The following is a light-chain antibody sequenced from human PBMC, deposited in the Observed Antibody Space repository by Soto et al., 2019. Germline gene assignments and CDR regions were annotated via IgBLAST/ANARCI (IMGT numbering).Light chain of an antibody. J-gene: IGKJ2*01. Sequence: EIVMTQSPATLSVSPGDRATLSCRASQSVSSNLACYQQKPGQAPRLLIYGASTSATGIPARFSGSGSGTEFTLTISSLQSEDFAVYFCQQYNNWPPFTFGQGTKLEIK. V-gene: IGKV3-15*01. CDR1: QSVSSN. CDR2: GAS. CDR3: QQYNNWPPFT.